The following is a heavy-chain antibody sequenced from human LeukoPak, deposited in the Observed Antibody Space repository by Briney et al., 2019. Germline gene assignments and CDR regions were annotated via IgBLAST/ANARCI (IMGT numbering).Heavy chain of an antibody. D-gene: IGHD1-1*01. CDR1: GYSISSGYY. V-gene: IGHV4-38-2*01. CDR2: IYHSGST. J-gene: IGHJ4*02. CDR3: AFTNGAMYDY. Sequence: PSETLSLTCAVSGYSISSGYYWGGIRPPPGKGLEWIGSIYHSGSTYYNPSLKSRVTISVDTSKNQFSLKLSSATAADTAVYYCAFTNGAMYDYWGQGTLVTVSS.